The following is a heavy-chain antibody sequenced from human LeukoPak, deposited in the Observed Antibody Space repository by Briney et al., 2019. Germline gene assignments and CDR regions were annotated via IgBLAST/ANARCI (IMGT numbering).Heavy chain of an antibody. D-gene: IGHD4-17*01. CDR2: IRYDGSNK. V-gene: IGHV3-30*02. J-gene: IGHJ4*02. CDR3: AKDTKGLPDYDPHEGNE. Sequence: PGGSLRLSCAASGFTFSSYGMHWVRQAPGKGLEWVAFIRYDGSNKYYADSVKGRFTISRDNSKNTLYLQMNSLRAEDTAVYYCAKDTKGLPDYDPHEGNEGGQGTLVTVSS. CDR1: GFTFSSYG.